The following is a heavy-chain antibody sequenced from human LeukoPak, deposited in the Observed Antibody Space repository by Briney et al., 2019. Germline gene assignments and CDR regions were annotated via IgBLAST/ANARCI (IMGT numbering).Heavy chain of an antibody. CDR2: INQDGGET. Sequence: GGSLRLSCAASGFTFSTSWMSCVRQAPGKGLEWVANINQDGGETHCVDSVKGRFTISRDNAKNTLYLQMNSLRVEDTAMYYCARELTWSTFDIWGQRDKGHRLF. D-gene: IGHD3-3*01. V-gene: IGHV3-7*01. CDR1: GFTFSTSW. CDR3: ARELTWSTFDI. J-gene: IGHJ3*02.